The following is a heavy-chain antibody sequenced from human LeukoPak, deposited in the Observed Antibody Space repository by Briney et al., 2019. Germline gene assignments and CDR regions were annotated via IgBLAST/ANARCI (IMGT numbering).Heavy chain of an antibody. CDR1: GFTFSSYA. J-gene: IGHJ4*02. V-gene: IGHV3-23*01. CDR3: AKVVSAPHTDIRGFDY. D-gene: IGHD3-9*01. Sequence: GGSLRLSCAASGFTFSSYAMSWVRQAPGKGLEWVSAISGSGGSTYYADSVKGRFTISRDNSKNTLYLQMNSLRAEDTAVYYCAKVVSAPHTDIRGFDYWGQGTLVTVSS. CDR2: ISGSGGST.